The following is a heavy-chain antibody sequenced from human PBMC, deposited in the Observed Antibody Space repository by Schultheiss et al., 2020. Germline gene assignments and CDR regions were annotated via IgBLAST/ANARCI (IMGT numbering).Heavy chain of an antibody. D-gene: IGHD3-22*01. CDR2: INPNSGGT. CDR3: ARDFRYYYDSSGYYYYYYGMDV. J-gene: IGHJ6*02. Sequence: ASVKVSCKASGYTFTGYFMHWVRQAPGQGLEWMGWINPNSGGTNYAQNFQGRVTLTRDTSTNTAYMELTSLRLDDTAVYYCARDFRYYYDSSGYYYYYYGMDVWGQGTTVTVSS. V-gene: IGHV1-2*02. CDR1: GYTFTGYF.